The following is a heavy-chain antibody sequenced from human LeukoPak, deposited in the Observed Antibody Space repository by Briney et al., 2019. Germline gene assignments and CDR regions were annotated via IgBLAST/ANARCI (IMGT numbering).Heavy chain of an antibody. V-gene: IGHV3-48*02. CDR1: GFTFSTYS. D-gene: IGHD4-23*01. CDR3: ARDGNSPQY. J-gene: IGHJ4*02. CDR2: ISSSGSTI. Sequence: PGESLRLSCAASGFTFSTYSMNCVRQAPGRGLEWVSYISSSGSTIYYTDSVRGRFTFSRDNAKNSLYLQINSLRDEDTAVYYCARDGNSPQYWGQGTLVTVSS.